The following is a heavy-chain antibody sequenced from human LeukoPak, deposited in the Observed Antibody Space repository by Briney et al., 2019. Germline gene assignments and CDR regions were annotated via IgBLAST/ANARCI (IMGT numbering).Heavy chain of an antibody. V-gene: IGHV3-33*05. Sequence: GGSLRLSCAASGFNFSSFVMHWVRQAPGKGLEWVAVISYDGSNKYYADSVKGRFTISRDNSKNTLYLQMNSLRAEDTAVYYCARGGERTGDAFDIWGQGTMVAVSS. CDR1: GFNFSSFV. D-gene: IGHD1-14*01. J-gene: IGHJ3*02. CDR2: ISYDGSNK. CDR3: ARGGERTGDAFDI.